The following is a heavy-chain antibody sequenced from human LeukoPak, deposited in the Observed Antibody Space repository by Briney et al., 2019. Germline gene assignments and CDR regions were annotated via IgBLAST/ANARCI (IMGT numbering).Heavy chain of an antibody. Sequence: PSDTLSLTCSVSGGSVNSFFWSWIRQSPGKPLEWIAYITYSGSAYYKPSLKSRVTISLDTSKNQVSLRLTSVTAADTAVYSCARVPYSDRIEFYYMDVWGKGTTVTVSS. CDR1: GGSVNSFF. CDR2: ITYSGSA. J-gene: IGHJ6*03. D-gene: IGHD6-13*01. V-gene: IGHV4-59*02. CDR3: ARVPYSDRIEFYYMDV.